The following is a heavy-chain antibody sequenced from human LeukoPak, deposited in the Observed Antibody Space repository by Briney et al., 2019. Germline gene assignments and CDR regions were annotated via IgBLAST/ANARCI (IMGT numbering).Heavy chain of an antibody. Sequence: GGSLRLSCAASGFTFSSYAMHWVRQAPGKGLEWVAVISYDGSNKYYADSVKGRFTISRDNSKNTLYLQMNSLRAGDTAVYYCARVLAYCGGDCSIRGAFDIWGQGTMVTASS. CDR3: ARVLAYCGGDCSIRGAFDI. D-gene: IGHD2-21*02. V-gene: IGHV3-30*04. CDR2: ISYDGSNK. J-gene: IGHJ3*02. CDR1: GFTFSSYA.